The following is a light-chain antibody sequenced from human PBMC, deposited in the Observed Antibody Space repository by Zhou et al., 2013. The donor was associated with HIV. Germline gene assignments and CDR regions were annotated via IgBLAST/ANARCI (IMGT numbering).Light chain of an antibody. J-gene: IGKJ4*01. CDR3: QQRSSWPPS. V-gene: IGKV3-11*01. Sequence: EIVLTQSPVTLSLSPGEGVTLSCRVSQSVDTRLAWYQQRPGQAPRLLIYDTSKRATGIPARFSGSGSGTDFTLTINSLQPEDFAVYYCQQRSSWPPSFGGGSTLEIK. CDR2: DTS. CDR1: QSVDTR.